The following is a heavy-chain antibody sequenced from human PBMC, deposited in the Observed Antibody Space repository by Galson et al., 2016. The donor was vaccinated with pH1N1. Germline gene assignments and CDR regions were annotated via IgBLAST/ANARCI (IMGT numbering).Heavy chain of an antibody. Sequence: SLRLSCAASGFTFSSYAMYWVRQAPGKGLEWVSAISGSGGTTHDADSVKGRFTISRDYSKNSLYLQMNSLRAEDTAMYYCVRAVGRAEAHWGQGTLVTVSS. CDR1: GFTFSSYA. V-gene: IGHV3-23*01. CDR2: ISGSGGTT. CDR3: VRAVGRAEAH. J-gene: IGHJ4*02. D-gene: IGHD1-26*01.